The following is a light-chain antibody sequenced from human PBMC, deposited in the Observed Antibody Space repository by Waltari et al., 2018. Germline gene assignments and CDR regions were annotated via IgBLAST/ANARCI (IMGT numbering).Light chain of an antibody. CDR3: ASQTPDGVVL. J-gene: IGLJ3*02. CDR1: GVAIALSDF. Sequence: QPALTRPASVSGSPGQSITIPSTGLGVAIALSDFVSWYQHHPARAPKAIIYDVTNRPSGISARFSASKSADTASLTISGLQTEDEGDYYCASQTPDGVVLFGGGTRVTVL. V-gene: IGLV2-14*03. CDR2: DVT.